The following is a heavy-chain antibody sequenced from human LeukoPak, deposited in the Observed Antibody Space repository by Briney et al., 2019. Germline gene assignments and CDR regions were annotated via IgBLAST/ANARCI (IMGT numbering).Heavy chain of an antibody. Sequence: ASVKVSCKASGYTFTSNGISWVRQAPGQGLEWMGWISAYNDNTNYAQKFQGRVAMTTDTSTSTAYMELRSLRSDDTAVYYCARDSYGDMFAYYYGSGSYYSPFDYWGQGTLVTVSS. D-gene: IGHD3-10*01. J-gene: IGHJ4*02. CDR2: ISAYNDNT. CDR3: ARDSYGDMFAYYYGSGSYYSPFDY. CDR1: GYTFTSNG. V-gene: IGHV1-18*01.